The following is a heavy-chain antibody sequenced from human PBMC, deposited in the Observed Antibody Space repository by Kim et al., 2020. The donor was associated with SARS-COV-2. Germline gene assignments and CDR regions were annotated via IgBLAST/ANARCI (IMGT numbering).Heavy chain of an antibody. J-gene: IGHJ4*02. CDR2: IIPIFGTA. CDR1: GGTFSSYA. Sequence: SVKVSCKASGGTFSSYAISWVRQAPGQGLEWMGGIIPIFGTANYAQKFQGRVTITADESTSTAYMELSSLRSEDTAVYYCARPDQPLLYGGFDYWGQGTLVTVSS. V-gene: IGHV1-69*13. CDR3: ARPDQPLLYGGFDY. D-gene: IGHD2-2*02.